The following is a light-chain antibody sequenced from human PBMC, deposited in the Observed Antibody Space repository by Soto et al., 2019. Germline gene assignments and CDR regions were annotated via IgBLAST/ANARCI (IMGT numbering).Light chain of an antibody. CDR2: KAS. J-gene: IGKJ1*01. CDR3: QQYEGYWT. Sequence: DIQMTQSPSTLSASVGDRVTITCRASQNINSWLAWYQQRPGKAPKLLIYKASILESGVSSRFSGSGSGTEFTLTISSLQPDDFATYYCQQYEGYWTFGQGTKVEIK. CDR1: QNINSW. V-gene: IGKV1-5*03.